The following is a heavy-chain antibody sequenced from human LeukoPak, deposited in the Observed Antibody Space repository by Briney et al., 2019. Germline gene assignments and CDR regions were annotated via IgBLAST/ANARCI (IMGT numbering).Heavy chain of an antibody. D-gene: IGHD6-19*01. CDR3: VRDNKGIAVSAAFDI. CDR1: GDSVSSNSAT. Sequence: SQTLSLTCAISGDSVSSNSATWNWIRPSPPSGLKWLVRTYYRSKWSNDYAVSVKGRIMINPDTSKNQFSLQLNSVTPEDTAVYYCVRDNKGIAVSAAFDIWGQGTMVTVSS. CDR2: TYYRSKWSN. V-gene: IGHV6-1*01. J-gene: IGHJ3*02.